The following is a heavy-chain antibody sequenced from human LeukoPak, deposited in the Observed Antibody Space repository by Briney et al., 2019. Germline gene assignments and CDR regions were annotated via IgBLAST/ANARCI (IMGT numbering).Heavy chain of an antibody. D-gene: IGHD6-19*01. Sequence: GRSLRLSCAASGFTFDDYAMHWVRRAPGKGLEWVSGISWNSGSIGYADSVKGRFTISRDNSKNTLYLQMNSLRAEDTAVYYCAKVGWGDSSGWPSFDYWGQGTLVTVSS. CDR1: GFTFDDYA. CDR2: ISWNSGSI. CDR3: AKVGWGDSSGWPSFDY. V-gene: IGHV3-9*01. J-gene: IGHJ4*02.